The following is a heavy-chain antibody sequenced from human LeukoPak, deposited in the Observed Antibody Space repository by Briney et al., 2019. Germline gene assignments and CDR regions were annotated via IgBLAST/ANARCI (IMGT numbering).Heavy chain of an antibody. CDR2: IKQGGSEK. V-gene: IGHV3-7*01. D-gene: IGHD3-10*01. CDR1: GFTFSDYW. CDR3: AKDLHYGSADY. Sequence: GGSLRLSCAASGFTFSDYWMTWVRQAPGKGLEWVANIKQGGSEKYYVDSVKGRFTISRDNAKNALYLQMNSLRAEDTAVYYCAKDLHYGSADYWGQGTLVTVSS. J-gene: IGHJ4*02.